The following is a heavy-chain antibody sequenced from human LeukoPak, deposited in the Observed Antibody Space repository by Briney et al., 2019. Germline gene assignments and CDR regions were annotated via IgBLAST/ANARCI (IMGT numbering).Heavy chain of an antibody. CDR3: AREPRWSGWFDP. V-gene: IGHV4-59*01. CDR2: IYYSGST. CDR1: GGSISGYY. J-gene: IGHJ5*02. D-gene: IGHD2-15*01. Sequence: TSETLSLTCTVSGGSISGYYWSWIRQPPGKGLEWIAYIYYSGSTNYSPSLRSRVTISVDTSKNQFSLRLNSVTAADTAVYYCAREPRWSGWFDPWGQGALVTVSS.